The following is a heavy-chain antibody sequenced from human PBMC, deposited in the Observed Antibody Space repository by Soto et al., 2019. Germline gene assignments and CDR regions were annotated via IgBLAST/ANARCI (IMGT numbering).Heavy chain of an antibody. CDR1: GISVSSHSAG. J-gene: IGHJ4*01. Sequence: PSQTFSLPCFITGISVSSHSAGWSWVSQSPSRGLEWLGRKYFWSKWYYEKAVSVRSRSTINPDTSKNQYSLQLNSVTPEDKAVYFCARGEQYSGRIFDYWGQGTLVTVSS. CDR3: ARGEQYSGRIFDY. V-gene: IGHV6-1*01. CDR2: KYFWSKWYY. D-gene: IGHD1-26*01.